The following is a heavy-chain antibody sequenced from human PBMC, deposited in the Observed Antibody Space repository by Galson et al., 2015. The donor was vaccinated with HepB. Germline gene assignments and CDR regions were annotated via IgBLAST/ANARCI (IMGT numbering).Heavy chain of an antibody. J-gene: IGHJ6*03. V-gene: IGHV3-23*01. D-gene: IGHD2-2*01. CDR2: MSGSTGVT. CDR1: GFTFYNYG. Sequence: SLRLSCAASGFTFYNYGMHWVRLAPGKGLEWVSSMSGSTGVTVYADSVKGRFTISRDNSKNTLYLQMNSLRAEDTAVYYCAKSWDQPPNYYYYMDVWGKGTAVTVSS. CDR3: AKSWDQPPNYYYYMDV.